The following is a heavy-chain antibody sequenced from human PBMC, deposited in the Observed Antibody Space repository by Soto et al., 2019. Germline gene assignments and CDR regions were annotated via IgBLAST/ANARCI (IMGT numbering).Heavy chain of an antibody. Sequence: QVPLVESGGGVVQPGRSLRLSCVASGFTFSNNGIHWVRQAPGKGLEWVAVISSDGSKKYYADSVKGRFTISRDNSKNTLYLQMNSLRAEDTAVYYCAMDLYGGSSRFDYWGQGTLVTVSS. CDR1: GFTFSNNG. V-gene: IGHV3-30*03. CDR3: AMDLYGGSSRFDY. CDR2: ISSDGSKK. D-gene: IGHD2-15*01. J-gene: IGHJ4*02.